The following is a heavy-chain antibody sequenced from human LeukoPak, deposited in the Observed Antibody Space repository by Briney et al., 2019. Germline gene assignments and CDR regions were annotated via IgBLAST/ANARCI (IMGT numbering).Heavy chain of an antibody. V-gene: IGHV3-7*01. Sequence: GGSLRLSCAASGFTFSSYWMSWVRQAPGKGLEWVANIKQDGSEKYYVDSVKGRFTISRDNAKNSLYLQMNSLRAEDTAVYYCARDFGDDFWSGYRIPRYYYYYMDVWGKGTTVTVSS. D-gene: IGHD3-3*01. J-gene: IGHJ6*03. CDR3: ARDFGDDFWSGYRIPRYYYYYMDV. CDR1: GFTFSSYW. CDR2: IKQDGSEK.